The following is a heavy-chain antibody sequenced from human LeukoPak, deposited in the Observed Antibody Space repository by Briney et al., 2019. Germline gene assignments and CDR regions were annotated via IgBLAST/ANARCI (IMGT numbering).Heavy chain of an antibody. V-gene: IGHV3-48*04. D-gene: IGHD5-12*01. Sequence: GGSLRLSCAASGFTFSSYSMNWVRQAPGKGLEWVSHINIVNNAIYYSDSVKGRFTISRDNSKNSLYLQMNSLRTEDTALYYCAKDGNSIVATIAPPDYWGQGTLVTVSS. CDR1: GFTFSSYS. J-gene: IGHJ4*02. CDR3: AKDGNSIVATIAPPDY. CDR2: INIVNNAI.